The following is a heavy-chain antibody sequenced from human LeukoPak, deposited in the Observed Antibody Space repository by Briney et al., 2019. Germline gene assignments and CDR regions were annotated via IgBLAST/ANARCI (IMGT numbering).Heavy chain of an antibody. Sequence: SVNVSCKASGGTFSCYAISGVRQPRGRGGEWMGGIISMLGAANYAQKFQCRVTITTDESTSTAYMELSSLRSEDTAVYYCARDRHDHLGYWGQGTLVTVSS. J-gene: IGHJ4*02. CDR1: GGTFSCYA. CDR2: IISMLGAA. V-gene: IGHV1-69*05. CDR3: ARDRHDHLGY. D-gene: IGHD1-14*01.